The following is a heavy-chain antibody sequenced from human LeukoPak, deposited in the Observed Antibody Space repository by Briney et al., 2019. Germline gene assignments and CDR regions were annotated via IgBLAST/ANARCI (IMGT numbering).Heavy chain of an antibody. CDR3: ARAPGEGWFDP. Sequence: GGSLRLSCAASGFTFSGYWMSSVRQAPGKGLEWVASIKQDGSEKYYVDSVKGRFTISRDNAKNSLYLQMNSLRAEDTALYYCARAPGEGWFDPWGQGTLVTVSS. CDR1: GFTFSGYW. D-gene: IGHD4-17*01. J-gene: IGHJ5*02. V-gene: IGHV3-7*01. CDR2: IKQDGSEK.